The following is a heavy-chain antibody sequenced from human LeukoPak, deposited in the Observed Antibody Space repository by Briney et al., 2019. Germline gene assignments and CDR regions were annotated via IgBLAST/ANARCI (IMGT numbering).Heavy chain of an antibody. CDR1: AASISSSSHH. D-gene: IGHD3-22*01. V-gene: IGHV4-39*01. CDR3: ARQHYYDTSGYYSY. J-gene: IGHJ4*02. CDR2: IYYGQTI. Sequence: SETLSLTCTISAASISSSSHHWGWIRQSPGTGLEWIGSIYYGQTIYYNPSLNSRVTISVVTSKDQFTLQLNSVTAADTAVYYCARQHYYDTSGYYSYWGQGTLVTVSS.